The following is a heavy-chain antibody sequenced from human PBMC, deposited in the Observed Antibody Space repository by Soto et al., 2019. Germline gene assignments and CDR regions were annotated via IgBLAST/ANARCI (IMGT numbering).Heavy chain of an antibody. Sequence: QLQLQESGPGLVKPSETLSLTCTVSGGSISSSSYYWGWIRQPPGKGLEWIGSIYYSGSTYYNPSLKSRVTISVDTAKNQFSLKLRSVTAEDTAVYYCARCSGGSCYSVVYWGQGTLVTVSS. D-gene: IGHD2-15*01. CDR1: GGSISSSSYY. CDR3: ARCSGGSCYSVVY. J-gene: IGHJ4*02. CDR2: IYYSGST. V-gene: IGHV4-39*01.